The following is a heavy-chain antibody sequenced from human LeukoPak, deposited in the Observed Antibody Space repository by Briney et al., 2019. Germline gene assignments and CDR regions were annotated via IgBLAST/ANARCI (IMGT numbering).Heavy chain of an antibody. CDR2: MNPNSGNT. CDR1: GYTFTSYD. Sequence: ASVKVSCKASGYTFTSYDINWVRQATGQGLEWMEWMNPNSGNTGYAQKFQGRVTMTRNTSISTAYMELSSLRSEDTAVYYCARGRRSRVAATTGYYYYMDVWGKGTTVTVSS. D-gene: IGHD2-15*01. J-gene: IGHJ6*03. V-gene: IGHV1-8*01. CDR3: ARGRRSRVAATTGYYYYMDV.